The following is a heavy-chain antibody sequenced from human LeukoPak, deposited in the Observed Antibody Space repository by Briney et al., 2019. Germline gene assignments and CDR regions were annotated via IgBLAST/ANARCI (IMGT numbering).Heavy chain of an antibody. D-gene: IGHD3-10*01. CDR3: ARDYYGSGSYPLLDY. V-gene: IGHV1-46*01. Sequence: ASVKVSCKASGYTFTTYYMHWVRQAPGQGLEWMGVINPRGDSTTYAQKFQGRLTITRDTSASTAYMELSSLRSEDMAVYYCARDYYGSGSYPLLDYWGQGTLVTVSS. CDR1: GYTFTTYY. J-gene: IGHJ4*02. CDR2: INPRGDST.